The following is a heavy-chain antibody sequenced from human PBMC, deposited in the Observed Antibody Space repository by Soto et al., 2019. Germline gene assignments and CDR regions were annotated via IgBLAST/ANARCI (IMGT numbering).Heavy chain of an antibody. Sequence: GGSLRFSCAASGFTFSDYYTTWIRQAPGKGLEWVSHISGSGTPTYYADSVKGRSSISRDNAKNSLFLQMNSLRAEDTAVYYCARDLLRTAVAGSPLSIWGQGTMVTVSS. J-gene: IGHJ3*02. V-gene: IGHV3-11*01. CDR2: ISGSGTPT. D-gene: IGHD6-19*01. CDR1: GFTFSDYY. CDR3: ARDLLRTAVAGSPLSI.